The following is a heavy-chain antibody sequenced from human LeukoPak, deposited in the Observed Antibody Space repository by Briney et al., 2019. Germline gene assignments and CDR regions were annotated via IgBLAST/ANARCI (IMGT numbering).Heavy chain of an antibody. Sequence: ASVKVSCKASGYTFTGYYMHWVRQAPGHGREWMGRINPNSGGTNYAQKFQGRVTMTRDTSISTAYMELSRVSSDDTAVYYCARDVPKAGTNGDYWGQGTLVTVSS. CDR1: GYTFTGYY. D-gene: IGHD3-10*01. V-gene: IGHV1-2*06. CDR3: ARDVPKAGTNGDY. CDR2: INPNSGGT. J-gene: IGHJ4*02.